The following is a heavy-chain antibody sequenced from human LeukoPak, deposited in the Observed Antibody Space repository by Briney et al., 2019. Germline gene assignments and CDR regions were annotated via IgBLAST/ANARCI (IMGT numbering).Heavy chain of an antibody. Sequence: GGSLRLSCQGSGFRFGAYPISWVRLAPGKGLEWVAFIRCRTFGGTTKYATSVRGRFVISRDDSKGVAYLQMNRLQTEDTAIYYCIRVEYGDFRSLDAQYMDFWGEGTTVTVSS. D-gene: IGHD4-17*01. CDR1: GFRFGAYP. J-gene: IGHJ6*03. CDR2: IRCRTFGGTT. V-gene: IGHV3-49*04. CDR3: IRVEYGDFRSLDAQYMDF.